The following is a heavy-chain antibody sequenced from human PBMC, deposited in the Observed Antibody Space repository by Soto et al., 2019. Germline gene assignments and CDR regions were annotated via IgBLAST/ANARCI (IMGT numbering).Heavy chain of an antibody. CDR1: GCIFSTYG. V-gene: IGHV3-30*18. D-gene: IGHD6-19*01. J-gene: IGHJ4*02. Sequence: PGGSLRLSCTASGCIFSTYGMHWVRQAPGKGLEWVALVSFDGSETYYADSVKGRFTISRDNSKKTLYVEMNSLRGDDTAVYYCAKEHSSGLYYFDLWGQGALVTVSS. CDR3: AKEHSSGLYYFDL. CDR2: VSFDGSET.